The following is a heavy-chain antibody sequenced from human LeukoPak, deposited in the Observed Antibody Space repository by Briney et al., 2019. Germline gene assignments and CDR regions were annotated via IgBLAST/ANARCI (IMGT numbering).Heavy chain of an antibody. CDR2: INPNSGGS. J-gene: IGHJ4*02. D-gene: IGHD5-24*01. V-gene: IGHV1-2*02. Sequence: ASVKVSCKASGYTFTGYYMHWVRQAPGQGLEWMGWINPNSGGSNYAQKFQGRVTMTSDTSINTAYMELSRLISDDTAVYYCAGDGYNSRRFFDYWGQGTLVTVSS. CDR3: AGDGYNSRRFFDY. CDR1: GYTFTGYY.